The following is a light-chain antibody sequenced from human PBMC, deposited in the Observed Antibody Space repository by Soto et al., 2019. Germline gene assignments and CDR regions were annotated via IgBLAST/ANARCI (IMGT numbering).Light chain of an antibody. Sequence: DIVLTQSPATLSLSPGSRATLSCRASQSVSSSYLAWYQQKPGLAXRLLIXGASTRATGIPARFSGSGSGTEFTLTISGLQSEDFAVDYCQQYNNWPITFGQGTKVDSK. J-gene: IGKJ1*01. V-gene: IGKV3-15*01. CDR2: GAS. CDR1: QSVSSSY. CDR3: QQYNNWPIT.